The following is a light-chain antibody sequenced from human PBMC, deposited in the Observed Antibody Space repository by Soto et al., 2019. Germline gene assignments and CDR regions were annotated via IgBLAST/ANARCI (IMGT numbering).Light chain of an antibody. CDR3: QKYGSSPIT. CDR1: QSVSSN. CDR2: GES. V-gene: IGKV3-20*01. Sequence: EKVMTHSPATLSVSPGETATLSCRASQSVSSNLAWYQQKPGQAPRILIYGESTRATGIPDRFSGSGSGTDLNLTISRLEPEDFAVYYCQKYGSSPITCGQGTRLEIK. J-gene: IGKJ5*01.